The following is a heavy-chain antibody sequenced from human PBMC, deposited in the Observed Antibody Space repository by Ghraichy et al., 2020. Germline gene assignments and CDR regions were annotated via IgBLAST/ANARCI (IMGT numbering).Heavy chain of an antibody. D-gene: IGHD3-3*01. J-gene: IGHJ4*02. CDR2: ISSSSSYI. CDR1: GFTFSSYS. CDR3: ARGDNPSPYYDFWSGYYAGGHFDY. Sequence: GGSLRLSCAASGFTFSSYSMNWVRQAPGKGLEWVSSISSSSSYIYYADSVKGRFTISRDNAKNSLYLQMNSLRAEDTAVYYCARGDNPSPYYDFWSGYYAGGHFDYWGQGTLVTVSS. V-gene: IGHV3-21*01.